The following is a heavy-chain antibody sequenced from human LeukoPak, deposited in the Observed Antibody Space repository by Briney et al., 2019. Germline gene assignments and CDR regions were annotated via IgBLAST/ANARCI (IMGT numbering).Heavy chain of an antibody. CDR1: GFTFSSSA. Sequence: GGSLRLSCAASGFTFSSSAMSWVRQAPGKGLEWVSAISNNGGYKYYADSVQGRFTISRDNSKSTLCLQMNSLRAEDTAVYYCAKQLGYCSDGSCYFPYWGQGTLVTVSS. CDR2: ISNNGGYK. D-gene: IGHD2-15*01. J-gene: IGHJ4*02. V-gene: IGHV3-23*01. CDR3: AKQLGYCSDGSCYFPY.